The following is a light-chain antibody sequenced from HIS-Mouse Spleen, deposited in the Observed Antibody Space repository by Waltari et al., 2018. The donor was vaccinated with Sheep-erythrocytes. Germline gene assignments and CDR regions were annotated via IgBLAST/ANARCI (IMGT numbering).Light chain of an antibody. V-gene: IGLV2-11*01. CDR3: CSYAGSYNHV. CDR1: RSHVGGYNY. CDR2: DVS. J-gene: IGLJ1*01. Sequence: QSALTQPRSVSGSPGQSVTISCTGTRSHVGGYNYVSWYQQHPGKAPKLMIYDVSKRPSGVPDRFSGSKSGNTASLTISGLQAEDEADYYCCSYAGSYNHVFATGTKVTVL.